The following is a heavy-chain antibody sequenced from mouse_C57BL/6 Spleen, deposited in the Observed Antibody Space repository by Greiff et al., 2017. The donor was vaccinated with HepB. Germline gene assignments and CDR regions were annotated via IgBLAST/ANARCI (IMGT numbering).Heavy chain of an antibody. CDR3: ARWMRDYDGGFAY. CDR1: GYTFTDYY. Sequence: QVQLQQSGAELVRPGASVKLSCKASGYTFTDYYINWVKQRPGQGLEWIARIYPGSGNTYYNEKFKGKATLTAEKSSSTAYMQFSSLTSEDSAVYFCARWMRDYDGGFAYWGQGTLVTVSA. CDR2: IYPGSGNT. J-gene: IGHJ3*01. V-gene: IGHV1-76*01. D-gene: IGHD2-4*01.